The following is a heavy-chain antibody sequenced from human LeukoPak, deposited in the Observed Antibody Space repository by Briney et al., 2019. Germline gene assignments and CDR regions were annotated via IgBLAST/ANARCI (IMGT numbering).Heavy chain of an antibody. D-gene: IGHD1-26*01. CDR2: IRYDGSNK. J-gene: IGHJ3*02. CDR1: GFTFSSYG. Sequence: GGSLRLSCAASGFTFSSYGMHWVRQAPGKGLEWVAFIRYDGSNKYYADSVKGRFTISRDNAKNSLYLQMNSLRAEDTAVYYCASIVGAYNAFDIWGQGTMVTVSS. CDR3: ASIVGAYNAFDI. V-gene: IGHV3-30*02.